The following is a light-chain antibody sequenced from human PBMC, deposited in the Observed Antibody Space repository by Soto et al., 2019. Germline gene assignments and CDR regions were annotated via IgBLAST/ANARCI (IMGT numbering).Light chain of an antibody. CDR1: QSGRDMY. J-gene: IGKJ5*01. CDR3: QQYGSSPIS. CDR2: GVS. V-gene: IGKV3-20*01. Sequence: EVVLTPSPGTLALSPGARATLSCRASQSGRDMYLAWYQQKPGQPPRLLIYGVSSRAYGIPDRFSGSGSETDFSLTINRLEPEDFAVYFCQQYGSSPISFGQGTRLEIK.